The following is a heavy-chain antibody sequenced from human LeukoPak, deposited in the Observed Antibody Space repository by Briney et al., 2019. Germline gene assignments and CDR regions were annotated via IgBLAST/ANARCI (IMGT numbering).Heavy chain of an antibody. D-gene: IGHD3-3*01. V-gene: IGHV3-23*01. CDR1: GISFSSYA. CDR2: ISGSGAAT. CDR3: ARRLFRGTACYYFDY. J-gene: IGHJ4*02. Sequence: GSLRLTCAASGISFSSYAISWDRQGPGQGLEVTAIISGSGAATYYAASVQGRLTISTHNSTNTLYLQAVTLRVEDTAVYYCARRLFRGTACYYFDYWGQGTLVTVSS.